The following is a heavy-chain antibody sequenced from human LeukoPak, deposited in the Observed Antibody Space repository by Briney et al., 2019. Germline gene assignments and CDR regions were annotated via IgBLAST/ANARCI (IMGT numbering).Heavy chain of an antibody. D-gene: IGHD6-25*01. J-gene: IGHJ4*02. Sequence: GGSLRLSCAASGFDFNVYAMHWVRQAPGQGLEWVALVAYDGDYKDYAQPVKGRFIISRDNSNNMLFLEMNDLRLEDTAVYYCSSASSGQPDYWGQGTLVTVSS. V-gene: IGHV3-30*04. CDR2: VAYDGDYK. CDR3: SSASSGQPDY. CDR1: GFDFNVYA.